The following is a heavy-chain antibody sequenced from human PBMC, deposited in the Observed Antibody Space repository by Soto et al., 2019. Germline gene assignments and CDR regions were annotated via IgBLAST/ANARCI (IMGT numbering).Heavy chain of an antibody. V-gene: IGHV3-30-3*01. Sequence: QVQLVESGGGVVQPGRSLRLSCAASGFTFSSYAMHWVRQAPGKGLEWVAVISYDGSNKYYADSVKGRFTISRDNSKNTLYLQMNSLRAEDTAVYYCARAHRIYGDYDDAFDIWVQGTMVTVSS. J-gene: IGHJ3*02. CDR1: GFTFSSYA. D-gene: IGHD4-17*01. CDR2: ISYDGSNK. CDR3: ARAHRIYGDYDDAFDI.